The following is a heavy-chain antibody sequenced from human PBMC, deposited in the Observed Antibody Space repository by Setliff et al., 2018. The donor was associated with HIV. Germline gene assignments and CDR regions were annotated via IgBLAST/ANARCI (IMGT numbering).Heavy chain of an antibody. J-gene: IGHJ4*02. CDR3: TRHWRGGLDY. CDR1: GGSFSGYY. CDR2: INHSGSN. Sequence: SETLSLTCAVYGGSFSGYYWSWIRQPPGKGLEWIGEINHSGSNNYNPSLKSRVTLSVDTSKNQFSLKMSSVPAAGTAVYYCTRHWRGGLDYWGQGTPGTVS. V-gene: IGHV4-34*01. D-gene: IGHD1-1*01.